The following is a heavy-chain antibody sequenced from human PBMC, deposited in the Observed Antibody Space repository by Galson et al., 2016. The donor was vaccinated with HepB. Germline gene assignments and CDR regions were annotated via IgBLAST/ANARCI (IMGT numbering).Heavy chain of an antibody. CDR2: IKTDGNR. CDR3: TVDRPEGGMLDFDS. CDR1: GFSVNAHC. Sequence: SLRLSCAASGFSVNAHCMNWVRQAPGKRLEWVALIKTDGNRDYADSVRGRFSISRDNLENTVYLQMNTLKVEDTAIFFCTVDRPEGGMLDFDSWDQGTQVTVS. V-gene: IGHV3-53*01. D-gene: IGHD1-1*01. J-gene: IGHJ4*02.